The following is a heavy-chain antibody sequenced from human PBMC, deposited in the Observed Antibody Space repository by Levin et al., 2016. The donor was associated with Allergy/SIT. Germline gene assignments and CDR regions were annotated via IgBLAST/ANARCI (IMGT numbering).Heavy chain of an antibody. CDR3: ARGVGSRRQVYYYGMDV. D-gene: IGHD6-13*01. Sequence: ASVKVSCKASGYTFTSYGISWVRQAPGQGLEWMGWISALQVVTQTMAQKLQGRATMTTDTSTSTAYMELRSLRSDDTAVYYCARGVGSRRQVYYYGMDVWGQGTTVTVSS. CDR2: ISALQVVT. J-gene: IGHJ6*02. CDR1: GYTFTSYG. V-gene: IGHV1-18*01.